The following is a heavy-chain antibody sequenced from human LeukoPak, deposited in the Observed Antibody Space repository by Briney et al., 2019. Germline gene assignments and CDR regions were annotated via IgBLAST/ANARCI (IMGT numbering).Heavy chain of an antibody. CDR3: GRAFPPLRTSSAGDL. V-gene: IGHV3-21*01. CDR1: GFTFSDYD. Sequence: NPGGSLRLSCSASGFTFSDYDMNWVRQAPGKGLEWVSSISYLSSHVYYGDSVKGRFSISRDNANNSLYLQMNSLGAEDTAIYYCGRAFPPLRTSSAGDLWGQGILVTVSS. D-gene: IGHD3-16*01. CDR2: ISYLSSHV. J-gene: IGHJ4*02.